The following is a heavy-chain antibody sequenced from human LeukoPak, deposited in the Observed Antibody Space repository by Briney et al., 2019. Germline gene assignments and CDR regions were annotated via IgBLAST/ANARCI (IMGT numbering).Heavy chain of an antibody. CDR2: IKQDGSEK. J-gene: IGHJ4*02. Sequence: GGSLRLSCAASGFTFSSYWMSWVRQAPGKGLEWVANIKQDGSEKHYVDSVKGRFTISRDNAKNSLFLQMNSLRAEDTAVYYCAREGPYSANHPSVWGQGTLVTVSS. V-gene: IGHV3-7*01. CDR1: GFTFSSYW. D-gene: IGHD1-26*01. CDR3: AREGPYSANHPSV.